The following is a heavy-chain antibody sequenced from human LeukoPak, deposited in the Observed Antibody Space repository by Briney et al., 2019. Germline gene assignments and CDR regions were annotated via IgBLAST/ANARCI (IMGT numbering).Heavy chain of an antibody. CDR3: ARGLGYSSFNWFDP. J-gene: IGHJ5*02. Sequence: PSETLSLTCAVYGGSFSGYYWRWIRQPPGKGLEWIGEINHSGSTNYNPSLKSRVTISVDTSKNQFSLKLSSVTAADTAVYYCARGLGYSSFNWFDPWGQGTLVTVSS. D-gene: IGHD6-13*01. CDR1: GGSFSGYY. CDR2: INHSGST. V-gene: IGHV4-34*01.